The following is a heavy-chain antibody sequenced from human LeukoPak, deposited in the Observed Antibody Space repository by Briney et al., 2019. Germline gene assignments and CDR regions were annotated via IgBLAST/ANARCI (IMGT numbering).Heavy chain of an antibody. V-gene: IGHV4-34*01. Sequence: SETLSLTCAVYGGSFSGYYWSWIRQPPGKGLECIGEINHSGSTNYNPSLKSRVTISVDTSKNQFSLKLSSVTAADTAVYYCARTLGYCSSTSCYTFRFDPWGQGTLVTVSS. J-gene: IGHJ5*02. CDR2: INHSGST. CDR1: GGSFSGYY. D-gene: IGHD2-2*02. CDR3: ARTLGYCSSTSCYTFRFDP.